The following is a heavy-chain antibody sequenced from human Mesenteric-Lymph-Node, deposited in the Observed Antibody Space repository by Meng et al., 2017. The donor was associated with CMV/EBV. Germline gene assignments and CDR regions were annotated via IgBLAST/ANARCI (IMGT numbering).Heavy chain of an antibody. J-gene: IGHJ5*02. D-gene: IGHD3-22*01. CDR2: INHSGII. CDR3: ARVPYDAALQGNWLYP. CDR1: GGSLRVTSYS. Sequence: SETLSLTCAVYGGSLRVTSYSWSWIRQSPGRGLEWIGEINHSGIIRYNPSLKSRVTISADTSKNQFSLEMNSVTAADTALYFCARVPYDAALQGNWLYPWGQGILVTVSS. V-gene: IGHV4-34*01.